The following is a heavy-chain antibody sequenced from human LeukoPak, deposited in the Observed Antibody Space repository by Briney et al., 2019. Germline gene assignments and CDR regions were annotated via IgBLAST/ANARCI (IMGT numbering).Heavy chain of an antibody. V-gene: IGHV4-39*07. Sequence: SETLSLTCTVSGGSIGSSSYYWGWIRQPPGKGLEWIGSIYYSGSTYYNPSLKSRVTISVDTSKNQFSLKLSSVTAADTAVYYCARDYYDSSGYYYVYYYYYMDVWGKGTTVTVSS. J-gene: IGHJ6*03. CDR1: GGSIGSSSYY. CDR2: IYYSGST. D-gene: IGHD3-22*01. CDR3: ARDYYDSSGYYYVYYYYYMDV.